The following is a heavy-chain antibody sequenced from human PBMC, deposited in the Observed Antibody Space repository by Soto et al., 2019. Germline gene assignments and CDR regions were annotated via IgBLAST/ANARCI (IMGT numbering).Heavy chain of an antibody. CDR3: ARDLSYYYDSSGYYDNWFDP. CDR1: GGTFSSYT. J-gene: IGHJ5*02. D-gene: IGHD3-22*01. CDR2: IIPILGIA. Sequence: QVQLVQSGAEVKKPGSSVKVSCKASGGTFSSYTISWVRQAPGQGLEWMGRIIPILGIANYAQKFQGRVTITADKSTSTAYMALRSLRSEDTAVYYCARDLSYYYDSSGYYDNWFDPWGQGTLVTVSS. V-gene: IGHV1-69*08.